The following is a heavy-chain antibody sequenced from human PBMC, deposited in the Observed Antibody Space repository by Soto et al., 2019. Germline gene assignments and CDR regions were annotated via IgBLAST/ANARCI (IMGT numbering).Heavy chain of an antibody. Sequence: WSLRLSCAASGFTFSSYAMSWVRQAPGKGLEWVSAISGSGGSTYYADSVKGRFTISRDNSKNTLYLQMNSLRAEDTAVYYCAKGLSSSSWLDAFDIWGQGTMVTVSS. CDR2: ISGSGGST. CDR1: GFTFSSYA. CDR3: AKGLSSSSWLDAFDI. J-gene: IGHJ3*02. V-gene: IGHV3-23*01. D-gene: IGHD6-13*01.